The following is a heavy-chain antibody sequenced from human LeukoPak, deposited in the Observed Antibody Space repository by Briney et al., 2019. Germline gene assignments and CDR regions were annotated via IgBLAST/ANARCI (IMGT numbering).Heavy chain of an antibody. D-gene: IGHD1-26*01. V-gene: IGHV1-18*01. CDR2: ISGYNGKI. Sequence: ASVKVSCKASGHTFVSYGISWVRQAPGQGLEWMGWISGYNGKINYAQKFQGRVTMTTDTSTSTAYLELRSLISDDTAVYYCARGSSGTEGFDPWGQGTLVTVSS. CDR3: ARGSSGTEGFDP. CDR1: GHTFVSYG. J-gene: IGHJ5*02.